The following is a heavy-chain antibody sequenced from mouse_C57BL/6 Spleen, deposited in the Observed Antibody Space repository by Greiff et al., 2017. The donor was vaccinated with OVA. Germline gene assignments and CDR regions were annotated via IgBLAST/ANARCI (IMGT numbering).Heavy chain of an antibody. Sequence: QVQLKQPGAELVKPGASVKLSCKASGYTFTSYWMHWVKQRPGQGLEWIGMIHPNSGSTNYNEKFKSKATLTVDKSSSTAYMQLSSLTSEDSAVYYCASSPLYYFDYWGQGTTLTVSS. CDR3: ASSPLYYFDY. J-gene: IGHJ2*01. CDR1: GYTFTSYW. V-gene: IGHV1-64*01. CDR2: IHPNSGST.